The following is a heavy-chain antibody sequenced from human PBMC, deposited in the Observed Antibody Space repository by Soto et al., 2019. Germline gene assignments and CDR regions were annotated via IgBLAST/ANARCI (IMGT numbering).Heavy chain of an antibody. CDR2: INPSGTNT. Sequence: QVQLLEFGGGVAKPGGSLRLSCAASGFTFSDHDMSWIRQAPGKGLEWVSYINPSGTNTDYANSVKGRFTISRDNAENSLYLQMNSLRVEDKALYYCARGHHSLDVWGQGATVTVSS. V-gene: IGHV3-11*06. CDR1: GFTFSDHD. J-gene: IGHJ6*02. D-gene: IGHD4-4*01. CDR3: ARGHHSLDV.